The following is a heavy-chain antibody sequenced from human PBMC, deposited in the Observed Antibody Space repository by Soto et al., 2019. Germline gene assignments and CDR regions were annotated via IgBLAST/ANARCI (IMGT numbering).Heavy chain of an antibody. V-gene: IGHV3-30-3*01. CDR1: GFTFSSYA. J-gene: IGHJ4*02. Sequence: QVQLVESGGGAVQPGRSLRLSCAASGFTFSSYAMHWVRQAPGKGLEWVAVISYDGSNKYYADSVKGRFTISRDNSKNTLDLQMNSLRAEDTAVYYCARRSGYCSSTSCYTWGSFDYWGQGTLVTVSS. CDR2: ISYDGSNK. CDR3: ARRSGYCSSTSCYTWGSFDY. D-gene: IGHD2-2*02.